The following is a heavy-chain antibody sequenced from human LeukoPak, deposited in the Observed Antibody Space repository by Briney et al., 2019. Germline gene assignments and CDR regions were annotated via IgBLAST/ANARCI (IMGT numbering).Heavy chain of an antibody. D-gene: IGHD1-26*01. Sequence: SETLSLTCTVSGGSISSGDYYWSWIRQPPGKGLEWIGYIYYSGSTYYNPSLKSRVTISVDTSKNQFPLKLSSVTAADTAVYYCARVVGATLWALDIWGQGTMVTVSS. CDR1: GGSISSGDYY. J-gene: IGHJ3*02. V-gene: IGHV4-30-4*08. CDR2: IYYSGST. CDR3: ARVVGATLWALDI.